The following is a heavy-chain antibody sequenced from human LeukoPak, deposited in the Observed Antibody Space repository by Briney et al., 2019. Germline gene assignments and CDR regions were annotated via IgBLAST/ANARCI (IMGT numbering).Heavy chain of an antibody. Sequence: SQTLSLTCAISGDSVSSNSAAWNWIRQSPSRGLEWLGRTYYRSKWYNDYAVSVKSRITINPDTSKNQFSLQLNSVTPEDTTVYYCARAGYNWNDEDTYGIFDYWGQGTLVTVSS. CDR3: ARAGYNWNDEDTYGIFDY. CDR1: GDSVSSNSAA. V-gene: IGHV6-1*01. J-gene: IGHJ4*02. CDR2: TYYRSKWYN. D-gene: IGHD1-1*01.